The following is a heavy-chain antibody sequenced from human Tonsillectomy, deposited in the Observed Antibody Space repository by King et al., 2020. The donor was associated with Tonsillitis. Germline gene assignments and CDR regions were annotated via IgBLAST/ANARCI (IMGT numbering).Heavy chain of an antibody. CDR1: GFTFDNYA. CDR2: ISWKSGSM. V-gene: IGHV3-9*01. Sequence: QLVQSGGGLVQPGRSLRLSCAASGFTFDNYAMHWVRQAPGKGLEWVSGISWKSGSMGYADSVKGRFTISRDNAKNSLYLQMNSLRAEDSAFYYCAKDMGGSGRYFYGMDVWGQGTTVTVSS. CDR3: AKDMGGSGRYFYGMDV. D-gene: IGHD3-10*01. J-gene: IGHJ6*02.